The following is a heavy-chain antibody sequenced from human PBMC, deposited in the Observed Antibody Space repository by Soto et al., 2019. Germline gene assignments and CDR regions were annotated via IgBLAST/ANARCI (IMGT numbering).Heavy chain of an antibody. D-gene: IGHD3-22*01. Sequence: EVRLVESGGGLVEPGRSLRLSCQGSRFTFGNYAMSWFRQAPGKGLEWVGFIRSKSYGGTTQYAASVKDRFTISRDDSESIAYLQMNSLKTEDTAVYYCTRGILVVVASTYYFDYWGQGTLVTVSS. CDR3: TRGILVVVASTYYFDY. V-gene: IGHV3-49*03. CDR2: IRSKSYGGTT. J-gene: IGHJ4*02. CDR1: RFTFGNYA.